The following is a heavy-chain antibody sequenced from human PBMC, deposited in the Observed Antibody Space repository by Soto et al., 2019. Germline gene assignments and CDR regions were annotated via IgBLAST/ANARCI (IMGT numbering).Heavy chain of an antibody. CDR3: ARTPLL. CDR1: GGSISSFCYS. J-gene: IGHJ4*02. Sequence: SDTLSLTWAVSGGSISSFCYSWSWIRQPPGKGLEWIGYIYHSGSTYYNPSLKSRVTISVDRSKNQFSLKLSSVTAADTAVYYCARTPLLWGQGTLVTVAS. D-gene: IGHD1-26*01. V-gene: IGHV4-30-2*01. CDR2: IYHSGST.